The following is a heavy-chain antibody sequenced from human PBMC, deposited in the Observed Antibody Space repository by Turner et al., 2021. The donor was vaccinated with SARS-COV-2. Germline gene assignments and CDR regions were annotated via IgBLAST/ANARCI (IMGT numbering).Heavy chain of an antibody. CDR1: GFTFSSYA. V-gene: IGHV3-23*01. J-gene: IGHJ5*02. Sequence: EVQLLESGGGLVQLGGSLRLSCAASGFTFSSYAMRWVRRAPGKGLEWVSAISGSGGSTYYADSVKGRFTISRDNSKNTLYLQMNSLRAEDTAVYYCAKETYYYDSSAYYGNNWFDPWGQGTLVTVSS. CDR3: AKETYYYDSSAYYGNNWFDP. CDR2: ISGSGGST. D-gene: IGHD3-22*01.